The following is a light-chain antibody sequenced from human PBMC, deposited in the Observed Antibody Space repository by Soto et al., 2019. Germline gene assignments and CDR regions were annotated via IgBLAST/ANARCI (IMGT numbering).Light chain of an antibody. CDR3: QQYGGRPYT. CDR1: QSVSSSY. Sequence: EIVLTQSPGTLSLSPGEGATLSCGASQSVSSSYLAWYQQKPGQAPRLLIYGASIRVTGIPDRFSGSGSGSDFTLTSSRLDPEDFAVYCFQQYGGRPYTFGLRTKVDMK. V-gene: IGKV3-20*01. CDR2: GAS. J-gene: IGKJ2*01.